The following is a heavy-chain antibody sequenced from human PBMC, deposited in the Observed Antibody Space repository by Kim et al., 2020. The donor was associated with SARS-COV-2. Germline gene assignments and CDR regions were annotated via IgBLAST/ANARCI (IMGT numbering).Heavy chain of an antibody. D-gene: IGHD6-13*01. V-gene: IGHV4-39*01. J-gene: IGHJ4*02. CDR2: IYYSGST. CDR1: GGSISSSSYY. CDR3: ARRGSSSWIIDY. Sequence: SETLSLTCTVSGGSISSSSYYWGWIRQPPGKGLEWIGSIYYSGSTYYNPSLKSRVTISVDTSKNQFSLKLSSVTAADTAVYYCARRGSSSWIIDYWGQGTLVTVSS.